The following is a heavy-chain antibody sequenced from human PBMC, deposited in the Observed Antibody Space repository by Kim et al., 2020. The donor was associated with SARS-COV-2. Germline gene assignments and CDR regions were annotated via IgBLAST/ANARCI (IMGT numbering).Heavy chain of an antibody. CDR3: ARGGYGGNLNYYYYYGMDV. D-gene: IGHD4-17*01. CDR2: IYYSGST. CDR1: GGSISSYY. Sequence: SETLSLTCTVSGGSISSYYWSWIRQPPGKGLEWIGYIYYSGSTNYNPSLKSRVTISVDTSKNQFSLKLSSVTAADTAVYYCARGGYGGNLNYYYYYGMDVWGQGTTVTVSS. V-gene: IGHV4-59*13. J-gene: IGHJ6*02.